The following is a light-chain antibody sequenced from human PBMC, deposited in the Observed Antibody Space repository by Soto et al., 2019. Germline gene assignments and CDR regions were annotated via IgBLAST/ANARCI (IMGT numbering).Light chain of an antibody. Sequence: QSALTQPASVSGSPGQSITISCTGTSSDVGAYNYVSWYQQHPGKAPKLLIYEVSNRPSGVSNRFSGSKSGNTASLTISGLQAEDEADYYCSSYTSSSSSSSTSYVFATGTKLTVL. CDR3: SSYTSSSSSSSTSYV. CDR2: EVS. CDR1: SSDVGAYNY. V-gene: IGLV2-14*01. J-gene: IGLJ1*01.